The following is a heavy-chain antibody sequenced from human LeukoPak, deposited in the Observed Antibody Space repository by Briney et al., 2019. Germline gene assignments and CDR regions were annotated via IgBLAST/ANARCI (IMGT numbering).Heavy chain of an antibody. CDR2: IYYSGST. CDR1: GGSISSSSYY. Sequence: SETLSLTCTVSGGSISSSSYYWGWIRQPPGKGLEWIGSIYYSGSTHYNPSLKSRVTISIDTSKNQLSLKLNSVTAADTAVYYCARAPHWDRPFDYWGQGTLVTVSS. D-gene: IGHD7-27*01. CDR3: ARAPHWDRPFDY. V-gene: IGHV4-39*07. J-gene: IGHJ4*02.